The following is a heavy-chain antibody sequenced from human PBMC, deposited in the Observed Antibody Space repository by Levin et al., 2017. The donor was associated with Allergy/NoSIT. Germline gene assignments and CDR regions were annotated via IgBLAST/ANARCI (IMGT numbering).Heavy chain of an antibody. J-gene: IGHJ4*02. Sequence: PGGSLRLSCAASGFTVSTKYMNWVRQSPGKGLEWVSVIYSGGTTYYADSVQGRFTISRDISKNTLYLQMNSLRVEDTAVYYCAKYHDQVVGTGSRPFDCWGQGTLVTVSS. D-gene: IGHD3/OR15-3a*01. CDR2: IYSGGTT. V-gene: IGHV3-53*05. CDR1: GFTVSTKY. CDR3: AKYHDQVVGTGSRPFDC.